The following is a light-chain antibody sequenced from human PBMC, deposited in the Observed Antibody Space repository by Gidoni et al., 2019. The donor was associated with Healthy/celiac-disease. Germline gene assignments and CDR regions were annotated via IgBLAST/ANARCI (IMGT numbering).Light chain of an antibody. CDR3: QQYGSSPPRVT. Sequence: EIVLTQSPGTLSLSPGERATLSCRASLSVSSSYLAWYQQKPGQAPRLLIYGASSRATGIPDRFSGSGSGTDFTLTISRLEPEDFAVYYCQQYGSSPPRVTFGPGTKVDIK. J-gene: IGKJ3*01. CDR1: LSVSSSY. CDR2: GAS. V-gene: IGKV3-20*01.